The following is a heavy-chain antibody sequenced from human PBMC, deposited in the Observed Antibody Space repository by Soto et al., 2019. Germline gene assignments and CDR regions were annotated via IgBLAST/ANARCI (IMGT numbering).Heavy chain of an antibody. J-gene: IGHJ6*02. CDR3: ATGIAVAGDYYYYGMDV. D-gene: IGHD6-19*01. CDR1: GFTVSSNY. Sequence: HPGGSLRLSCAASGFTVSSNYMSWVRQAPGKGLEWVSVIYSGGSTYYADSVKGRFTISRDNSKNTLYLQMNSLRAEDTAVYYCATGIAVAGDYYYYGMDVWGQGTTVTVSS. V-gene: IGHV3-53*01. CDR2: IYSGGST.